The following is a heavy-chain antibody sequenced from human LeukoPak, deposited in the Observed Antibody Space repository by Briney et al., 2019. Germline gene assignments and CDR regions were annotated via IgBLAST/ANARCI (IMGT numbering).Heavy chain of an antibody. D-gene: IGHD1-26*01. CDR3: AKVVGVTGIDP. CDR1: GFTFSSYY. Sequence: GGSLRLSCAASGFTFSSYYMNWVRQAPGKGLEWVSAISGSGGSTYYADSVKGRFTISRDNSKNTLYLQMNSLRAEDTAVYYCAKVVGVTGIDPWGQGTLVTVSS. V-gene: IGHV3-23*01. CDR2: ISGSGGST. J-gene: IGHJ5*02.